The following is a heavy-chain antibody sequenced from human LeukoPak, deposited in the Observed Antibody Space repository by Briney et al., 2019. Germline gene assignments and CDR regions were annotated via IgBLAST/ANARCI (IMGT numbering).Heavy chain of an antibody. CDR1: GGTFSSYA. V-gene: IGHV1-69*10. J-gene: IGHJ3*02. D-gene: IGHD6-13*01. Sequence: SVKVSCKASGGTFSSYAISWVRQAPGQGLEWMGWIIPILGIANYAQKFQGRVTITADKSTSTAYMELSSLRSEDTAVYYCAVPVAAAGDAFDIWGQGTMVTVSS. CDR2: IIPILGIA. CDR3: AVPVAAAGDAFDI.